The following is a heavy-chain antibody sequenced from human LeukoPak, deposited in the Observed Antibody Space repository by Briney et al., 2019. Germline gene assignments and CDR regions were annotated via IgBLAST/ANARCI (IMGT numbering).Heavy chain of an antibody. CDR2: ISSSSSYI. D-gene: IGHD3-10*01. CDR3: ARKYGSGSYYYMDV. CDR1: GFTFSSYR. J-gene: IGHJ6*03. V-gene: IGHV3-21*01. Sequence: GGSLRLSCAASGFTFSSYRMNWVREAPGKGLEWVSSISSSSSYIYYADSVKGRFTISRDNAKNSLYLQMNSLRAEDTAVYYCARKYGSGSYYYMDVWGKGTTVTVSS.